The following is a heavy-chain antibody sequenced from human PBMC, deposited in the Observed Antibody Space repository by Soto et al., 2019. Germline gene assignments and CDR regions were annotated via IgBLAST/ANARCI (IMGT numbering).Heavy chain of an antibody. D-gene: IGHD6-6*01. CDR1: GFIFSNNG. V-gene: IGHV3-30*03. CDR2: MSYDGSAK. Sequence: QVQLVESGGGVVQPGRSLRLSCAGSGFIFSNNGMHWVRQAPGKGLEWVAFMSYDGSAKFYADSVKGRFTISRDNSKSPLFLHMSNLRAEDTAMYYCAIARVTDAALDHWGQGTLVTVSS. CDR3: AIARVTDAALDH. J-gene: IGHJ4*02.